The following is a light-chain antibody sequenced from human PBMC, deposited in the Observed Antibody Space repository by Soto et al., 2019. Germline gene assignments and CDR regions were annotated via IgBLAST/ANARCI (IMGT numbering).Light chain of an antibody. Sequence: DIQMTQSPSTLSASVGDRVTIPCRASQGISGRLAWYQQKPGKAPNLLIYDVSNLESGVPSRFSGTGSGTEFTLTINSLQPDDFATYYCQQYNSYSTFGPGTKVEVK. J-gene: IGKJ1*01. CDR3: QQYNSYST. CDR1: QGISGR. V-gene: IGKV1-5*01. CDR2: DVS.